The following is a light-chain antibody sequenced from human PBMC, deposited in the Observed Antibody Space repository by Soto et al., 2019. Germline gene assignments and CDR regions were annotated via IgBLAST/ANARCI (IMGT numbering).Light chain of an antibody. V-gene: IGKV3D-15*01. CDR3: QQYHNWPIT. Sequence: EIVVTQSPDTLSVSPGERATLSCRASQSVSSNLAWYQQKPGQAPRLLIYGASSRATGIPARFSGSGSGTDFTLTISSLQSEDFAVYYCQQYHNWPITFGQGTKVDIK. J-gene: IGKJ1*01. CDR2: GAS. CDR1: QSVSSN.